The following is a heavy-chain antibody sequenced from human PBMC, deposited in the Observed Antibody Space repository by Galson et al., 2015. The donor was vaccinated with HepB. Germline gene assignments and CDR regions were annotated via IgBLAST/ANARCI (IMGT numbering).Heavy chain of an antibody. CDR1: GFTFSSYG. D-gene: IGHD2-2*01. CDR2: ISYDGSNK. V-gene: IGHV3-30*18. J-gene: IGHJ6*02. Sequence: SLRLSCAASGFTFSSYGMHWVCQAPGKGLEWVAVISYDGSNKYYADSVEGRFTISRDNSKNTLYLQMNSLRAEDTAVYYCAKAESRYCSSTSSCYYGMDVWGQGTTVTVSS. CDR3: AKAESRYCSSTSSCYYGMDV.